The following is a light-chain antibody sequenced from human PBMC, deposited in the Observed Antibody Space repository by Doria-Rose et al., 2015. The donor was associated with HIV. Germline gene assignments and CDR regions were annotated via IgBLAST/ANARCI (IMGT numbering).Light chain of an antibody. CDR2: DGS. CDR3: HQYGTSWT. CDR1: QSFSSTY. V-gene: IGKV3-20*01. J-gene: IGKJ1*01. Sequence: TQSPGTLSLPPGERATLSCRASQSFSSTYLAWYRQKPGQAPSLLIYDGSTRATGIPDRFSASGSGTDFTLTINRLEPEDFALYYCHQYGTSWTFGQGTKVEI.